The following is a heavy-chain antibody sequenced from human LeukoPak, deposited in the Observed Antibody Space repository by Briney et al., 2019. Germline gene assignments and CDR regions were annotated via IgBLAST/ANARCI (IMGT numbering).Heavy chain of an antibody. D-gene: IGHD4-17*01. V-gene: IGHV1-2*06. J-gene: IGHJ4*02. CDR2: INPNSGGT. CDR1: GYTFTGYY. Sequence: ASVKVSCKASGYTFTGYYMHWVRQAPGQGLEWMRRINPNSGGTNYAQKFQGRVTMTRDTSISTAYMELSRLRSDDTAVYYCARAGTTVTATDYWGQGTLVTVSS. CDR3: ARAGTTVTATDY.